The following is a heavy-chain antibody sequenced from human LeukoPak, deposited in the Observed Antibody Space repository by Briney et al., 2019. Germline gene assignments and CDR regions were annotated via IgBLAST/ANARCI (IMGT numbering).Heavy chain of an antibody. J-gene: IGHJ6*03. CDR3: AKGGGYEAQYYYYYMDV. CDR2: IRYDGSNK. V-gene: IGHV3-30*02. Sequence: GGSLRLSCAASGFTFSSYGMHWVRQAPGKGLEWVAFIRYDGSNKYYADSVKGRFTIPRDNSKNTLYLQMNSLRAEDTAVYYCAKGGGYEAQYYYYYMDVWGKGTTVTISS. D-gene: IGHD5-12*01. CDR1: GFTFSSYG.